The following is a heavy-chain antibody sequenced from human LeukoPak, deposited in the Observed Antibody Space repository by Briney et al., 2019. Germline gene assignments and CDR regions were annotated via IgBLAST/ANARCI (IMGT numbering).Heavy chain of an antibody. D-gene: IGHD2-2*01. CDR3: ASARSGVVPAATNLYNWFDP. V-gene: IGHV1-69*05. CDR2: IIPIFGTA. Sequence: SVRVSCKASGGTFSSYAISWVRQAPGQGLEWMGRIIPIFGTANYAQKFQGRVTITTDESTSTAYMELSRLRSDDTAVYYCASARSGVVPAATNLYNWFDPWGQGTLVTVSS. J-gene: IGHJ5*02. CDR1: GGTFSSYA.